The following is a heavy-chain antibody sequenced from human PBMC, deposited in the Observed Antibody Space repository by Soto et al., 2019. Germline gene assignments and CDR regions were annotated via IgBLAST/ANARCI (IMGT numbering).Heavy chain of an antibody. Sequence: SETLSLTCTVSGGSISSYYWSWIRQPPGKGLEWIGYIYYSGSTNYNPSLKSRVTISVDTSKNQFSLKLSSVTAADTAVYYCAVQCCTNGVCYNTENYYYYYMDVWGKGTTVTVSS. CDR2: IYYSGST. J-gene: IGHJ6*03. V-gene: IGHV4-59*08. CDR1: GGSISSYY. D-gene: IGHD2-8*01. CDR3: AVQCCTNGVCYNTENYYYYYMDV.